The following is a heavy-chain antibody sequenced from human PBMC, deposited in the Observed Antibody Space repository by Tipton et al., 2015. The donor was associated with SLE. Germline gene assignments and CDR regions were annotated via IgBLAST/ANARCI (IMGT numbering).Heavy chain of an antibody. J-gene: IGHJ5*02. CDR1: GDSMSRYF. CDR2: IYSSGST. V-gene: IGHV4-4*08. D-gene: IGHD3-3*02. Sequence: GLVKPSETLSLTCTVSGDSMSRYFWSWIRQFPGKGLEWIGYIYSSGSTNYNPSLKSRVTISVDTAKNQFSLKMNSVTAADTAVYYCARGRKHSAWGQGTLVIVSS. CDR3: ARGRKHSA.